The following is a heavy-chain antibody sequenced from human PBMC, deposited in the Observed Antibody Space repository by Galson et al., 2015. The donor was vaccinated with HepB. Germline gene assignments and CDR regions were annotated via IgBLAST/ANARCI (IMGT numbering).Heavy chain of an antibody. CDR3: AGMSFPRAFDI. Sequence: SETLSLTCAVYGGSFTDSYWNWIRQPPGKGLEWIGEINHSGSTNYNPSLKSRVTISIDTSKNQFSLKLNSVTAADTAVYYCAGMSFPRAFDIWGQGTTVTVSS. CDR1: GGSFTDSY. J-gene: IGHJ3*02. V-gene: IGHV4-34*01. D-gene: IGHD1-14*01. CDR2: INHSGST.